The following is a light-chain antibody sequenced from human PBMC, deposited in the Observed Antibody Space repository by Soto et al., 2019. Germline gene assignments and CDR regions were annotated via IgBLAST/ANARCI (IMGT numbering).Light chain of an antibody. Sequence: EIVLPQSPGTRSLSPGSRATLSCRASQSVSNNYLAWYQQKPGQAPRLLIYGASNRATGIPDRFSGSGSGTDFTLTISRLEPEDFAVYYCQQYGSSGTFGQGTKVDIK. J-gene: IGKJ1*01. CDR3: QQYGSSGT. V-gene: IGKV3-20*01. CDR1: QSVSNNY. CDR2: GAS.